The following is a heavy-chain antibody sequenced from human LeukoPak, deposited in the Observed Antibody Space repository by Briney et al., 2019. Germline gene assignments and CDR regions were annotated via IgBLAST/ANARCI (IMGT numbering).Heavy chain of an antibody. CDR3: ARVAEAAAFDY. J-gene: IGHJ4*02. D-gene: IGHD6-13*01. CDR2: ISRSSRYI. V-gene: IGHV3-21*06. Sequence: GGSLRLSCAASGFTFSSYSMNWVRQAPGKGLEWVSSISRSSRYIYYADSVKGRFTISRDNAKNSLYLQMNSLRAEDTAVYYCARVAEAAAFDYWGQGTLVTVSS. CDR1: GFTFSSYS.